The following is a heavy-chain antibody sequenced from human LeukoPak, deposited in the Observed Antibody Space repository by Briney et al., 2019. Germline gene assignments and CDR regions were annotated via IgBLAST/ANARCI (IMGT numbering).Heavy chain of an antibody. J-gene: IGHJ6*03. V-gene: IGHV6-1*01. CDR1: GDSVSSNSAA. D-gene: IGHD3-3*01. CDR2: TYYRSKWYN. Sequence: SKTLSLTCAISGDSVSSNSAAWNWIRQSPSRGLEWLGRTYYRSKWYNDYAVSVKSRITINPDTSKNQFSLQLNSVTPEDTAVYYCAREHDFWSGYYTTSYMDVWGKGTTVTVSS. CDR3: AREHDFWSGYYTTSYMDV.